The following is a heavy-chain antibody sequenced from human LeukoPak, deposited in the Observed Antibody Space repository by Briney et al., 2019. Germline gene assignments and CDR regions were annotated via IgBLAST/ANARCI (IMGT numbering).Heavy chain of an antibody. CDR3: ATKDVAAAGTLYYFDY. D-gene: IGHD6-13*01. CDR1: GGSFSGYY. J-gene: IGHJ4*02. V-gene: IGHV4-34*01. CDR2: LNHSGST. Sequence: PSETLSLTCAVYGGSFSGYYWSWIRQPPGKGLEWIGELNHSGSTNYNPSLKSRVTISVDTSKNQFSLKLSSVTAADTAVYYCATKDVAAAGTLYYFDYWGQGTLVTVSS.